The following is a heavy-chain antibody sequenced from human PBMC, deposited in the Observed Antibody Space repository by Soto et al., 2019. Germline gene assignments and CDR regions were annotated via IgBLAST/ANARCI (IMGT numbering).Heavy chain of an antibody. V-gene: IGHV4-34*01. CDR3: SRRTLMTSCFDP. J-gene: IGHJ5*02. Sequence: PSETLSLTCAVYGGSFRGYSWTWIRQPPGKGLEWIGEINYTGNTKYNPSLKSRVTISLDTSKNQFSLNLSSVTAADMAVYYCSRRTLMTSCFDPWGLGTLVTVS. CDR2: INYTGNT. CDR1: GGSFRGYS. D-gene: IGHD3-16*01.